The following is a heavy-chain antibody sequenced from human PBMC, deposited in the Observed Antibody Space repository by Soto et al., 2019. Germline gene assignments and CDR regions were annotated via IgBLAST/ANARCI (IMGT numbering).Heavy chain of an antibody. V-gene: IGHV3-23*01. CDR2: ISGGGDTT. D-gene: IGHD3-10*01. J-gene: IGHJ4*02. CDR1: GFTFNNYA. CDR3: AKGRGGSGSLTPRVDF. Sequence: EAQLLESGGGLVQPGGSLRLSCAASGFTFNNYAMTWVRQAPGKGLEWVSAISGGGDTTSYADSVKGRFTVSRDGSKNTLHLQMSSLRAEDTALYYCAKGRGGSGSLTPRVDFWGQGTLVTVSS.